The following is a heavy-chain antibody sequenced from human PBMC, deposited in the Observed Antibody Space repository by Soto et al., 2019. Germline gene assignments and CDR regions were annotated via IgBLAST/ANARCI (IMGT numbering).Heavy chain of an antibody. CDR1: GYTLTELS. J-gene: IGHJ4*02. V-gene: IGHV1-24*01. D-gene: IGHD1-20*01. CDR2: FDPEDGEA. CDR3: ASLGITGTAFDY. Sequence: ASVKVSCKVSGYTLTELSMHWVRQAPVKGLEWMGGFDPEDGEAIYAQKFQGRVTMTEDTSTDTAYMELSSLRSEDTAVYYCASLGITGTAFDYWGQGTLVTVSS.